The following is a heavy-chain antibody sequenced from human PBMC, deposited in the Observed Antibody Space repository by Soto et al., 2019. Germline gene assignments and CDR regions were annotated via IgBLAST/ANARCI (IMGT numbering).Heavy chain of an antibody. J-gene: IGHJ4*02. Sequence: QVQLVQSGAEVKKPGASVKVSCKASGYTFTSYAMHWVRQAPGQRLEWMGWINAGNGNTKYSQKFQGRVTITRDTSASTAYMELSSLRSEDTAVYYCARAGSCSGGSCYLVGFDYWGQGTLVTVSS. CDR2: INAGNGNT. CDR3: ARAGSCSGGSCYLVGFDY. CDR1: GYTFTSYA. V-gene: IGHV1-3*01. D-gene: IGHD2-15*01.